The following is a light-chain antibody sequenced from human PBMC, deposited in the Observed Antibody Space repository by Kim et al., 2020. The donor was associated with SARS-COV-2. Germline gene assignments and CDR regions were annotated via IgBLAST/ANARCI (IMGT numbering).Light chain of an antibody. V-gene: IGKV1-5*01. CDR1: QSISGW. CDR3: QQYNSYPWT. Sequence: ASVGDRVTITGRASQSISGWLAWYQQKPGKAPKLLIYDASSLESGVPSRFSGSGSGTEFTLTISSLQPDDFATYYCQQYNSYPWTFGQGTKVDIK. J-gene: IGKJ1*01. CDR2: DAS.